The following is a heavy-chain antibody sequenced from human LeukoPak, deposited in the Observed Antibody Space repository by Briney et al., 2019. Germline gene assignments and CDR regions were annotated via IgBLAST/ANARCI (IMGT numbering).Heavy chain of an antibody. D-gene: IGHD3-10*01. CDR1: GFMFSSSW. CDR2: IKEDGSDK. CDR3: ARGFTMVRD. V-gene: IGHV3-7*03. J-gene: IGHJ4*02. Sequence: AGGSLRLSCAASGFMFSSSWMAWVRQAPGKGLEWVANIKEDGSDKNYVDSMKGRFTISRDNAKNSLYLQMNSLRAEDTGVYYCARGFTMVRDWGQGTLVTVSS.